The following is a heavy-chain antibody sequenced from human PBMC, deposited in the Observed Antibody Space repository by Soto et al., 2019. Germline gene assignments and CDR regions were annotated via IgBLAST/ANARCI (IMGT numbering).Heavy chain of an antibody. Sequence: SETLSLTCSVSGSYITSGDYHWTWIRQAPGKGLEWIGYISHSETTYYSPALKNRIIISSDFSMNQFSLRLNSVTAADTAVYFGAGFGVGDRDDKWGQGTLVTVSS. CDR1: GSYITSGDYH. CDR2: ISHSETT. D-gene: IGHD2-8*01. CDR3: AGFGVGDRDDK. V-gene: IGHV4-30-4*01. J-gene: IGHJ4*02.